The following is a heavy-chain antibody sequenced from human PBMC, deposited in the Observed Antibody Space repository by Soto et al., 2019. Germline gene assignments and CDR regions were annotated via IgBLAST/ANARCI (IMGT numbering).Heavy chain of an antibody. J-gene: IGHJ4*02. CDR2: IQQDGSEK. CDR1: GFTFSSYW. D-gene: IGHD2-2*02. Sequence: PGGSLRLSCAAFGFTFSSYWMSWVRQAPGKGLEWVANIQQDGSEKFYVDSVKGRFTISRDNAKNSLYLQMNSLRVEDTAVYYCARSGAGPGPAAIPAYWGQGTLVTVSS. V-gene: IGHV3-7*01. CDR3: ARSGAGPGPAAIPAY.